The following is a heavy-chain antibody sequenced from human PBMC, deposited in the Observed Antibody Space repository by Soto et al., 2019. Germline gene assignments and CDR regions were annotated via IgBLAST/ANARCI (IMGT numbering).Heavy chain of an antibody. CDR3: ARHIAVAVKQSYYFDY. V-gene: IGHV4-39*01. Sequence: SETLSLTSTVSGVSISSISYYWGWIRQPPGKGLEWIGSIYYSGSTYYNPSLKSRVTISVDTSKNQFSLKLSSVTAADTAVYYCARHIAVAVKQSYYFDYWGQGTLVTVSS. CDR1: GVSISSISYY. D-gene: IGHD6-19*01. CDR2: IYYSGST. J-gene: IGHJ4*02.